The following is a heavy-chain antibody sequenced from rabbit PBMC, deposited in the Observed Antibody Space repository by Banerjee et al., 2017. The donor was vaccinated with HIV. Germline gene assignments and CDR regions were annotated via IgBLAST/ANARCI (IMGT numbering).Heavy chain of an antibody. Sequence: QEQLEESGGDLVKPGASLTLTCTASGFSFSSGYDMCWVRQAPGKGLEWIACINAGSAGSTCYATWAKGRFTISKTSSTTVTLQMTSLTAADTATYFCARSDYSSAWGAGLWGQGTLVTVS. D-gene: IGHD4-1*01. V-gene: IGHV1S45*01. CDR2: INAGSAGST. CDR1: GFSFSSGYD. CDR3: ARSDYSSAWGAGL. J-gene: IGHJ4*01.